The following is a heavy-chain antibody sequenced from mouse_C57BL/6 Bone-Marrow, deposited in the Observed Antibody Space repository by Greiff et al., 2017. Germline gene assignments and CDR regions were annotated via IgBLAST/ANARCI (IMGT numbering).Heavy chain of an antibody. Sequence: VQLQQSGAELVRPGASVKLSCTASGFNIKDDYMHWVKQRPEQGLEWIGWIDPENGDTEYASKFQGKATITADTSSNTAYLQRSSLTSEDTAVYYCTTDYGSSYDDYWGQGTTLTVSS. CDR2: IDPENGDT. V-gene: IGHV14-4*01. CDR3: TTDYGSSYDDY. J-gene: IGHJ2*01. CDR1: GFNIKDDY. D-gene: IGHD1-1*01.